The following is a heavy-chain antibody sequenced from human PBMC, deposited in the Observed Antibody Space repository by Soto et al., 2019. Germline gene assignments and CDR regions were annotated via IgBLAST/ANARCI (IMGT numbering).Heavy chain of an antibody. V-gene: IGHV3-30-3*01. CDR3: ASSVTTAGDY. Sequence: QVQLVESGGGVVQPGRSLRLSCAASGFTFSSYAMHWVRQAPGKGLEWVAVISYDGSNKYYADSVKGRFTISRDNSKNTLYLQMNSLRAEDTAVYYCASSVTTAGDYWGQGTLVTVSS. J-gene: IGHJ4*02. D-gene: IGHD3-22*01. CDR1: GFTFSSYA. CDR2: ISYDGSNK.